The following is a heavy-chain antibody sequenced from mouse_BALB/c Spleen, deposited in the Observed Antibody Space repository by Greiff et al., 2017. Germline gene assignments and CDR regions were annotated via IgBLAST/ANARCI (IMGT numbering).Heavy chain of an antibody. CDR3: ARRENYDYDEGAMDY. Sequence: VKLMESGAELVRPGVSVKISCKGSGYTFTDYAMHWVKQSHAKSLEWIGVISTYYGDASYNQKFKGKATMTVDKSSSTAYMELARLTSEDSAIYYCARRENYDYDEGAMDYWGQGTSVTVSS. CDR1: GYTFTDYA. J-gene: IGHJ4*01. D-gene: IGHD2-4*01. CDR2: ISTYYGDA. V-gene: IGHV1S137*01.